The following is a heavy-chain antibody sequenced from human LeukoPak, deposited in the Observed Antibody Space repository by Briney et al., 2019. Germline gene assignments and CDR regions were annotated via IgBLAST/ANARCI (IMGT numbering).Heavy chain of an antibody. CDR2: ISNDGSNK. CDR3: ARGPSARFFGVAKGAFDI. D-gene: IGHD3-3*01. Sequence: GGSLRLSCAASTFTFSSHAMHWVRQGPGKGLEWVTVISNDGSNKYYADSVKGRFTISRDNSKNTLDLQMNSLRAEDTAVYYCARGPSARFFGVAKGAFDIWGQGTMVTVSS. J-gene: IGHJ3*02. CDR1: TFTFSSHA. V-gene: IGHV3-30*04.